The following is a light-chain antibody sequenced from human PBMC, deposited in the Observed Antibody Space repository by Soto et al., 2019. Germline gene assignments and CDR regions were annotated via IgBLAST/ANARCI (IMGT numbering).Light chain of an antibody. CDR2: RAS. Sequence: EIVLTQSPATLSVSQGERATLSCRASQSVGSLLAWYQQKAGQAPRLLIYRASSRATGISVSFSGSGSGTDFTLTITSLQSEDSAVYYCQQYNKWPITFGQGTRLEIK. CDR3: QQYNKWPIT. J-gene: IGKJ5*01. CDR1: QSVGSL. V-gene: IGKV3-15*01.